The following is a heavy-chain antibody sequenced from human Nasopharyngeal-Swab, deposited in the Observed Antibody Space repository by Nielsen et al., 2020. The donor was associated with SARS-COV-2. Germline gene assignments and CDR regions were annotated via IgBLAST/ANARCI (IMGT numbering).Heavy chain of an antibody. Sequence: GESLKISCAASGFTFSNYAMSWVRQAPGKGLEWVSGISGNAVYTSYADSVKGRFTISRDNSKNTLYLQINSLGAEDTALYYCAKEDEFCSGVSCYAFEYWGQGTLVTGSS. J-gene: IGHJ4*02. V-gene: IGHV3-23*01. D-gene: IGHD2-15*01. CDR3: AKEDEFCSGVSCYAFEY. CDR1: GFTFSNYA. CDR2: ISGNAVYT.